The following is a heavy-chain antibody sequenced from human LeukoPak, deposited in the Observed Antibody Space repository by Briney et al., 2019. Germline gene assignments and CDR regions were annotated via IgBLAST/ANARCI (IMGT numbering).Heavy chain of an antibody. V-gene: IGHV3-7*01. CDR3: ARDWRGYSYGLDAFDI. CDR2: IKQDGSEK. CDR1: GFTFSSYW. J-gene: IGHJ3*02. D-gene: IGHD5-18*01. Sequence: PGGSLRLSCAASGFTFSSYWMSWVRQAPGKGLEWVANIKQDGSEKYYVDSVKGRFTISRDNAKNSLYLQMNSLRAEDTAVYYCARDWRGYSYGLDAFDIWGQGTMVTVSS.